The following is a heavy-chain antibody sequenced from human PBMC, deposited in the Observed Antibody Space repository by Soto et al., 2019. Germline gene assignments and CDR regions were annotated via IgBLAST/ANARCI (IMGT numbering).Heavy chain of an antibody. D-gene: IGHD2-21*02. CDR2: ISCDGSNK. V-gene: IGHV3-30*18. J-gene: IGHJ4*02. Sequence: QVQLVESGGGVVQPGRSLRLSCAASGFTFSSYGMHWVRQAPGKGLEWVAVISCDGSNKYYADSVKGRFTISRDNSKNTLYLQMNSLRAEDTAVYYCAKDKHIVVVTAPFDYWGQGTLVTVSS. CDR1: GFTFSSYG. CDR3: AKDKHIVVVTAPFDY.